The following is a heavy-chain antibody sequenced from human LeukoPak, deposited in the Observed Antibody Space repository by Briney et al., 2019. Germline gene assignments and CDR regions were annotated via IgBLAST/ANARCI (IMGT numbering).Heavy chain of an antibody. Sequence: PGGSLRLSCAASGFTFSDHYMDWVRQAPGKGLEWVGRTRNKANSYTTEYAASVKGRFTISRDDSKNSLYLQVNSLKTEDTAVYYCARARSGSSPPTYYYYMDVWGKGTTVTVSS. J-gene: IGHJ6*03. V-gene: IGHV3-72*01. CDR1: GFTFSDHY. D-gene: IGHD3-10*01. CDR3: ARARSGSSPPTYYYYMDV. CDR2: TRNKANSYTT.